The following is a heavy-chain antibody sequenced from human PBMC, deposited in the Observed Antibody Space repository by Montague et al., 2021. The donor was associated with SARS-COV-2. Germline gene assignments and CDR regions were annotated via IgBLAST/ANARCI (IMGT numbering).Heavy chain of an antibody. CDR3: ARPFWGSWFGESWFGP. D-gene: IGHD3-10*01. CDR1: GGSISTYY. Sequence: SETLSLTCTVPGGSISTYYWSWIRQPAGKGLEWIGRIYTNETTNYNPSLKSRVTMSVDTSKNQFSLKLTSVTAADTAVYYCARPFWGSWFGESWFGPWGQGTLVTVSS. V-gene: IGHV4-4*07. J-gene: IGHJ5*02. CDR2: IYTNETT.